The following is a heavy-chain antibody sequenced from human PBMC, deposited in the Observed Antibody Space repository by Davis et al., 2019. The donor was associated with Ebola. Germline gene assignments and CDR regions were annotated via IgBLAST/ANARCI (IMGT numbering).Heavy chain of an antibody. D-gene: IGHD2-2*01. CDR3: ARDAGAHCSSTSCLDY. CDR2: IYYSGST. Sequence: LRLSCTVSGGSISSGDYYWSWIRQPPGKGLEWIGYIYYSGSTYYNPSLKSRVTISVDTSRNQFSLKLSSVTAADTAVYFCARDAGAHCSSTSCLDYWGQGALVTVSS. J-gene: IGHJ4*02. V-gene: IGHV4-30-4*01. CDR1: GGSISSGDYY.